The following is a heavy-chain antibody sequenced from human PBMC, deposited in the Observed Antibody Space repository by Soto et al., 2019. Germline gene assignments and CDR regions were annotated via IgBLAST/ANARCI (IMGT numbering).Heavy chain of an antibody. CDR1: SGSIFTTNW. Sequence: QVQLQESGPGLVKPSGTLSLTCAASSGSIFTTNWWSWVRQSPGRGLQWIGDIHDSGGPKYNPSLKSQVSISIAKSKDRFFLNLTSVTAADTAVYYSARKLAVATATVGGGYVFDVWGQGTMVIVSS. D-gene: IGHD3-16*01. V-gene: IGHV4-4*02. CDR2: IHDSGGP. J-gene: IGHJ3*01. CDR3: ARKLAVATATVGGGYVFDV.